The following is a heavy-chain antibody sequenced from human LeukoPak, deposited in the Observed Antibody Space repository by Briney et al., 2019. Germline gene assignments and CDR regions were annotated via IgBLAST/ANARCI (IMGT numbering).Heavy chain of an antibody. CDR2: ISSSGST. CDR1: GGSFSGYY. Sequence: PSETLSLTCAVYGGSFSGYYWSWIRQPAGKGLEWIGRISSSGSTNYNPSLKNRVTISVDTSKNQFSLKLSSVTAADTAVYFCARGPYSYDSSGAFDIWGQGTMVTVSS. CDR3: ARGPYSYDSSGAFDI. J-gene: IGHJ3*02. V-gene: IGHV4-59*10. D-gene: IGHD3-22*01.